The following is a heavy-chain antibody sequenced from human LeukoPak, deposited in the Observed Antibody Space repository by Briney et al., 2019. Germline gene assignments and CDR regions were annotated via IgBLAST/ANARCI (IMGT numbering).Heavy chain of an antibody. J-gene: IGHJ4*02. Sequence: PSETLSLTCTVSGYSISSGYYWGWIRSPPGRGLEWIGSIYHSGSTYYNPSLKSRVTISVDTSKNQFSLKLSSVTAADTAVYYCAREGYCSGGSCYMRWLPRPPFDYWGQGTLVTVSS. D-gene: IGHD2-15*01. CDR2: IYHSGST. CDR1: GYSISSGYY. V-gene: IGHV4-38-2*02. CDR3: AREGYCSGGSCYMRWLPRPPFDY.